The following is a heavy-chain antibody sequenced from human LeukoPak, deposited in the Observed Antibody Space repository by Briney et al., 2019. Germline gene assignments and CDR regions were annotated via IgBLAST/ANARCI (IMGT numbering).Heavy chain of an antibody. V-gene: IGHV4-39*02. Sequence: SETLSLTCTVSGGSISSSSYYWGWVRQPPGKGLEWIGSIYYSGSTYYNPSLKSRVTISVDTSKNQFSLKLSSVTAADTAVYYCARETYCDGDCYGFDLWGQGTLVTVSS. D-gene: IGHD2-21*01. CDR3: ARETYCDGDCYGFDL. J-gene: IGHJ4*02. CDR2: IYYSGST. CDR1: GGSISSSSYY.